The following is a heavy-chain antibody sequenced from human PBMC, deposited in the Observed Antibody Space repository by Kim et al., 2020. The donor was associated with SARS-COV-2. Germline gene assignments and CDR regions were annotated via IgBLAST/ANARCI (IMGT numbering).Heavy chain of an antibody. CDR1: GFTFSSYG. J-gene: IGHJ4*02. CDR2: IWYDGSNK. CDR3: AREGNDYGDYNDY. Sequence: GGSLRLSCAASGFTFSSYGMHWVRQAPGKGLEWVAVIWYDGSNKYYADSVKGRFTISRDNSKNTLYLQMNSLRAEDTAVYYCAREGNDYGDYNDYWGQGTLVTVSS. D-gene: IGHD4-17*01. V-gene: IGHV3-33*01.